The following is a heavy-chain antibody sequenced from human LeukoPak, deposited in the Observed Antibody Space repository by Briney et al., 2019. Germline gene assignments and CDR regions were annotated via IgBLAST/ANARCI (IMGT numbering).Heavy chain of an antibody. V-gene: IGHV4-4*07. CDR3: ARDRCSGGSCYRTYYMDV. J-gene: IGHJ6*03. CDR2: IYTSGST. Sequence: PSETLSLTCTVSGGSISSYYWSWIRQPAGKGLEWIGRIYTSGSTNYNPSLKSRVTISVDKSKNQFSLKLSSVTAADTAVYYCARDRCSGGSCYRTYYMDVWGKGTTVTVSS. D-gene: IGHD2-15*01. CDR1: GGSISSYY.